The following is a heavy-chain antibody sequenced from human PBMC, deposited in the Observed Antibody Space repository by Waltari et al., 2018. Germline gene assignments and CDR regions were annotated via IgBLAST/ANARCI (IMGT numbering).Heavy chain of an antibody. CDR1: GFTFRSYR. J-gene: IGHJ4*02. Sequence: VYLVESWGDVVQPGGSLSLSCSASGFTFRSYRLNWVRPAPGKGLEWVSYISSSSSTRYYADSVKGRFTISRDNAKNSLYLQMNSLRDEDTAVYYCARDPFGVTAARPDYWGQGTLVTVSS. CDR2: ISSSSSTR. V-gene: IGHV3-48*02. CDR3: ARDPFGVTAARPDY. D-gene: IGHD6-6*01.